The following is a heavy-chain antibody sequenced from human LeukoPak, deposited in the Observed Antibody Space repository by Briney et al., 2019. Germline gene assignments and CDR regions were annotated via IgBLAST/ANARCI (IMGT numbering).Heavy chain of an antibody. V-gene: IGHV1-18*01. CDR2: ISAYNGNT. J-gene: IGHJ6*02. CDR1: GGTFSSYA. D-gene: IGHD3-3*01. CDR3: ARDPTIFGVGNYGMDV. Sequence: ASVKVSCKASGGTFSSYAISWVRQAPGQGLEWMGWISAYNGNTNYAQKLQGRVTMTTDTSTSTAYMELRSLRSDDTAVYYCARDPTIFGVGNYGMDVWGQGTTVTVPS.